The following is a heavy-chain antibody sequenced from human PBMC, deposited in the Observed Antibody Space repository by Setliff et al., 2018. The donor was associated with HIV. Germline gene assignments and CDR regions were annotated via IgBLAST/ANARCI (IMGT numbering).Heavy chain of an antibody. CDR2: IYYSGST. D-gene: IGHD1-20*01. J-gene: IGHJ6*03. Sequence: PSETLSLTCTVSGGSISSSNYYWGWIRQPPGKGLEWIGSIYYSGSTNYNPSLKSRVTISVDTSKNQFSLRLSSVTAADRAVYYCARGIGTRYNYYMDVWGIGTTVTV. CDR3: ARGIGTRYNYYMDV. CDR1: GGSISSSNYY. V-gene: IGHV4-39*07.